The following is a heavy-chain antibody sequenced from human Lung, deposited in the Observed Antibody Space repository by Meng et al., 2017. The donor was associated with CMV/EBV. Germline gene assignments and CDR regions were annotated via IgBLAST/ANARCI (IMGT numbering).Heavy chain of an antibody. V-gene: IGHV3-20*04. Sequence: GEXXTISCAASGFTFDDYGMSWVRQVPGKGLEWVSGIIWNGESTSYADSVKGRFTISRDNAKNSLYLQMNSLRAEDTALYYCARDRGSSEYYLDYWGQGTLVTVSS. CDR1: GFTFDDYG. J-gene: IGHJ4*02. CDR2: IIWNGEST. D-gene: IGHD1-26*01. CDR3: ARDRGSSEYYLDY.